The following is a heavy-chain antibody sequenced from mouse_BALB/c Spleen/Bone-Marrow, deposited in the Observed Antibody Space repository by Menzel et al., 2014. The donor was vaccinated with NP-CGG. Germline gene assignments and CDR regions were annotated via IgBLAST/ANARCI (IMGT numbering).Heavy chain of an antibody. J-gene: IGHJ3*01. CDR2: IISGGSST. CDR1: GFTFSSYG. CDR3: TRQAHEGAWFPY. Sequence: EVQVVESGGDLVKPGGSLKLSCAASGFTFSSYGMSWVRQTPDKRLEWVATIISGGSSTYYPDSVKGRFTISRDDAKNTLYLQMSSLKSEDTAMYYCTRQAHEGAWFPYWGQGTLVTVSA. V-gene: IGHV5-6*01.